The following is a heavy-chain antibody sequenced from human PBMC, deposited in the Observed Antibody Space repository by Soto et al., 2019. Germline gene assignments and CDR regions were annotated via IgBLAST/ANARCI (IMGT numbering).Heavy chain of an antibody. Sequence: LRVSCAASGFTFSSYGMHLVRHAPGKGLEWVAVISYDGSNKYYADSVKGRFTISRDNSKNTLYLQMNSLRAEDTAVYYCAKDGCSGGSCQYYFDYWGQGTLVTVSS. D-gene: IGHD2-15*01. CDR1: GFTFSSYG. CDR2: ISYDGSNK. CDR3: AKDGCSGGSCQYYFDY. J-gene: IGHJ4*02. V-gene: IGHV3-30*18.